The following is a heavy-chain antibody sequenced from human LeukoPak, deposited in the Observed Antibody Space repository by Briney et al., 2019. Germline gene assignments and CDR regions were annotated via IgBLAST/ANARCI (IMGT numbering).Heavy chain of an antibody. J-gene: IGHJ6*02. CDR3: ARDSRPRVRGVYYYYGMDV. V-gene: IGHV3-66*01. CDR2: IYSGGST. CDR1: GFTVSSNY. D-gene: IGHD3-10*01. Sequence: GGSLRLSCAASGFTVSSNYMSWVRQAPGKGLEWVSVIYSGGSTYYADSVKGRFTISRDNSKNTLYLQMNSLRAEDTAVYYCARDSRPRVRGVYYYYGMDVWGQGTTVTVSS.